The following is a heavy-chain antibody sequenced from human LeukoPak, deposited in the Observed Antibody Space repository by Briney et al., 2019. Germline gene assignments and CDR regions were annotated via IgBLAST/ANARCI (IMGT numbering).Heavy chain of an antibody. CDR2: ISWNSGSI. CDR1: GFTFDDYA. J-gene: IGHJ4*02. D-gene: IGHD3-9*01. Sequence: GGSLRLSRAASGFTFDDYAMHWVRQAPGKGLEWVSGISWNSGSIGYADSVKGRFTISRDNAKNSLYLQMNSLRAEDTALYYCAKDNDILTGYYKNYWGQGTLVTVSS. CDR3: AKDNDILTGYYKNY. V-gene: IGHV3-9*01.